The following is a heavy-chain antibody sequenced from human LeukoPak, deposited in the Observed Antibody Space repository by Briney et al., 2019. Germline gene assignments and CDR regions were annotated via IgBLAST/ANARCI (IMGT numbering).Heavy chain of an antibody. CDR1: GFTFGNYP. D-gene: IGHD5-24*01. Sequence: TGGSLRLLCTASGFTFGNYPMSWVRQAPGKGLEWVSALSDGGGNTFYADSVKGRFTISRDNSKNTLFLQMNSLRAEDTAIYYCAKYEEVVTISPHSQLDYWGQGTLVTVSP. CDR3: AKYEEVVTISPHSQLDY. CDR2: LSDGGGNT. V-gene: IGHV3-23*01. J-gene: IGHJ4*02.